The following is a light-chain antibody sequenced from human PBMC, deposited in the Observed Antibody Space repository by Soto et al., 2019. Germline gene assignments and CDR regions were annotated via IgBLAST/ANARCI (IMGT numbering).Light chain of an antibody. V-gene: IGLV3-1*01. CDR1: KLGDKY. CDR3: QAWDSSTPVV. CDR2: EDR. Sequence: SYELTQPPSVSVXXXXTAXXXXXXDKLGDKYSCWYQQKPGQSPVLVIYEDRKRPSGIPERFSGSKSGNTATLTISGTQAMDEADYYCQAWDSSTPVVFGGGTKLTVL. J-gene: IGLJ2*01.